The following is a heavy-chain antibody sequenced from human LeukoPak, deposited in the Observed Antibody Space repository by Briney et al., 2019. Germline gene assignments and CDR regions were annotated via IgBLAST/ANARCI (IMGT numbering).Heavy chain of an antibody. J-gene: IGHJ6*03. Sequence: SETLSLTCAVYGGSFSGYYWSWIRQPPGKGLEWIGEINQSGGTNYNPSLKSRVTMSVATSKNQFALRLSSVTAADTAVYYCARFGPRDYSDRRTYHYYYYMDVWGKGTTVTVSS. D-gene: IGHD4-17*01. CDR3: ARFGPRDYSDRRTYHYYYYMDV. CDR1: GGSFSGYY. V-gene: IGHV4-34*01. CDR2: INQSGGT.